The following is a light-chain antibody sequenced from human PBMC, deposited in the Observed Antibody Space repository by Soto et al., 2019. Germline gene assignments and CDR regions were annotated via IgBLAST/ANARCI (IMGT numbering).Light chain of an antibody. CDR1: QSVNAN. J-gene: IGKJ1*01. V-gene: IGKV3-15*01. CDR2: GAS. CDR3: QQYNTWLWT. Sequence: EVVMTQSPATLSVSPGERATLSCRASQSVNANLAWYQQKPGQAPRLLIHGASNRATGIPARFSGSGFGTELMLGIGSRRSEDFAVYYCQQYNTWLWTFGQGAKV.